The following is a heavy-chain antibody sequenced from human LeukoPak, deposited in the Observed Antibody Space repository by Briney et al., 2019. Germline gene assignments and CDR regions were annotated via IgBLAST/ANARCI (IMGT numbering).Heavy chain of an antibody. CDR1: GGSISSYY. D-gene: IGHD3-10*01. J-gene: IGHJ3*02. CDR2: IYYSGST. V-gene: IGHV4-59*08. Sequence: SETLSLTCTVSGGSISSYYWSWIRQPPGKGLEWIGHIYYSGSTNYNPSLKSRVTISVDTSKNQFSLKLSSVTAADTAVYYCARLGVPYAFDIWGQGTMVTVSS. CDR3: ARLGVPYAFDI.